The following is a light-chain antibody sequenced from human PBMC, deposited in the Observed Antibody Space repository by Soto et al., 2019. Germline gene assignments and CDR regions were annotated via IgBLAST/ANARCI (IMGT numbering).Light chain of an antibody. J-gene: IGLJ2*01. CDR3: SSYAGANNLL. V-gene: IGLV2-8*01. Sequence: QSVLTQPPSASGSPGQTVTISCTGTNSDVGLFDYVSWYQQHPGQAPKLLLYEVTKRPSGVPDRFSGSKSGYTASLTVSGLQAEDEATYYCSSYAGANNLLFGGGTKLTVL. CDR2: EVT. CDR1: NSDVGLFDY.